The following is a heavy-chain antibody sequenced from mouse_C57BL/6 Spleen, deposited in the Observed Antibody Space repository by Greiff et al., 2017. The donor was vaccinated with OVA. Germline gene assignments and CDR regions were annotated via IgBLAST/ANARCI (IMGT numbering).Heavy chain of an antibody. D-gene: IGHD1-1*01. CDR1: GFSLSTSGMG. CDR3: ARRVDYGSSSLDY. J-gene: IGHJ2*01. V-gene: IGHV8-12*01. CDR2: IYWDDDK. Sequence: QVTLKECGPGILQSSQTLSLTCSFSGFSLSTSGMGVSWIRQPSGKGLEWLAHIYWDDDKRYNPSLKSRLTISKDTSRNQVFLKITSVDTADTATYYCARRVDYGSSSLDYWGQGTTLTVSS.